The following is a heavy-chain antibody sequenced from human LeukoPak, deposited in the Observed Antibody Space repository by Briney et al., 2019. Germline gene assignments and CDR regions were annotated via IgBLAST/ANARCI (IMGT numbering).Heavy chain of an antibody. CDR3: ARDHQLRRGDY. V-gene: IGHV3-48*01. Sequence: GGSLRLFCAASGFTFSSYSMNWVRQAPGKGLEWVSYISSSSSTIYYADSVKGRFTISRDNAKNSLYLQMNSLRAEDTAVYYCARDHQLRRGDYWGQGTLVTVSS. D-gene: IGHD1-7*01. J-gene: IGHJ4*02. CDR1: GFTFSSYS. CDR2: ISSSSSTI.